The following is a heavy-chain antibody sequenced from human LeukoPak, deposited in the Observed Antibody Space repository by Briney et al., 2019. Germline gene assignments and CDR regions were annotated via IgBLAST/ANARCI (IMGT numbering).Heavy chain of an antibody. CDR2: ISYDGSNK. CDR1: GFIFGAYA. D-gene: IGHD1-1*01. V-gene: IGHV3-30*04. CDR3: ARDAGTDGTYFDY. Sequence: GGSLRLSCAAPGFIFGAYALHWVRQAPGKGLEWVAVISYDGSNKYYVDSVKGRITISRDKSKNTVYLQMNSLRVEDTAVYYCARDAGTDGTYFDYWGQGTLVTVSS. J-gene: IGHJ4*02.